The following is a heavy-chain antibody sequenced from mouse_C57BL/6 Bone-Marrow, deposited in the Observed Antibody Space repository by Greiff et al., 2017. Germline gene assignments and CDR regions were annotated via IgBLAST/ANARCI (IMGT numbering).Heavy chain of an antibody. D-gene: IGHD1-1*01. Sequence: VQLQQSGAELVRPGASVTLSCTASGFNIKDDYMHWVKQRPEQGLEWIGWIDPENGDTEYASKFQGKATITADTSSNTAYLQLSSLTSEDTAVYYCTTRGDGSRSFAYWGQGTLVTVSA. CDR2: IDPENGDT. J-gene: IGHJ3*01. CDR1: GFNIKDDY. CDR3: TTRGDGSRSFAY. V-gene: IGHV14-4*01.